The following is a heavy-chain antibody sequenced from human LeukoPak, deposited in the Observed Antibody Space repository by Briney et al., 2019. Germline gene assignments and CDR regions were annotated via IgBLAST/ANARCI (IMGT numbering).Heavy chain of an antibody. CDR1: GGSFSGYY. Sequence: SETLSLTCAVYGGSFSGYYWSWIRQPPGKGLEWIGEINHSGSTNYNPSLKSRVTISVDTSKNRFSLKLSSVTAADTAVYYCARVNYDFWSGYYVGHYFDYWGQGTLVTVSS. CDR3: ARVNYDFWSGYYVGHYFDY. J-gene: IGHJ4*02. D-gene: IGHD3-3*01. CDR2: INHSGST. V-gene: IGHV4-34*01.